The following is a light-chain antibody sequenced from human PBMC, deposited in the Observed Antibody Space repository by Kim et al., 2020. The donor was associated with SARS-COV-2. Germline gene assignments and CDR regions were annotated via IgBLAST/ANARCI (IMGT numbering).Light chain of an antibody. Sequence: IVLTQSPATLSLSPGERVTLSCRASQNIGKYMAWHQQKPGQAPRLLIYDISNRAAGTPARFTGSGSGTDFTLTISSLEPEDFAVYYCQRWAIRPITFGRGTRLEIK. V-gene: IGKV3-11*01. J-gene: IGKJ5*01. CDR2: DIS. CDR1: QNIGKY. CDR3: QRWAIRPIT.